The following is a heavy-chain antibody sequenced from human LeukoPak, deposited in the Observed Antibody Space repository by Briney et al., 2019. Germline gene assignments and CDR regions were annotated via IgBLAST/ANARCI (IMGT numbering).Heavy chain of an antibody. Sequence: GGSLRLSCTGSGFPFRSYGLPWFRRAPGRGLGGVASISGNGGSTFYADSLRGQFTISKDNSRDMMYLQMNNLRAEDTAVYYCVKSLGDSRWYGAFDTWGQGTMLTVSS. CDR1: GFPFRSYG. CDR3: VKSLGDSRWYGAFDT. V-gene: IGHV3-23*01. CDR2: ISGNGGST. J-gene: IGHJ3*02. D-gene: IGHD6-13*01.